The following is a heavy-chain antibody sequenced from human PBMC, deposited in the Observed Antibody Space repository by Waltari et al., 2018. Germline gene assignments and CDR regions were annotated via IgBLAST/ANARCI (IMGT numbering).Heavy chain of an antibody. CDR1: GYTFIDNY. J-gene: IGHJ2*01. CDR2: IIPNSSGK. CDR3: ARDLKPYNWYFDL. V-gene: IGHV1-2*07. Sequence: QVQLVQSGAEVKKPGASVKVSCKASGYTFIDNYIHWVRQAPGQGLEWMGWIIPNSSGKEYAHHFQGRVTMTSDTSISTAYMELYRLRSDETAVYYCARDLKPYNWYFDLWGRGTLVTVSS. D-gene: IGHD3-10*01.